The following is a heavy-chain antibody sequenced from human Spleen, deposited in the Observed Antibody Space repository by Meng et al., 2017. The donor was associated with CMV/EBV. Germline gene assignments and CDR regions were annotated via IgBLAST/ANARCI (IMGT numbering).Heavy chain of an antibody. D-gene: IGHD3-3*01. Sequence: QVQLQESGPGLVKPSETLSLTCPVSGGSISSYYWSWIRQPAGKGLEWIGRIYTSGSTNYNPSLKSRVTMSVDTSKNQFSLKLSSVTAADTAVYYCAREDYDFWSGYYENWFDPWGQGPLVTVAS. V-gene: IGHV4-4*07. CDR2: IYTSGST. CDR1: GGSISSYY. CDR3: AREDYDFWSGYYENWFDP. J-gene: IGHJ5*02.